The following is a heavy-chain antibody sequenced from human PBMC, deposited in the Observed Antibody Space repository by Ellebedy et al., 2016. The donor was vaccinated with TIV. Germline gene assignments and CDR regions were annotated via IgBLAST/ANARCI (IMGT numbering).Heavy chain of an antibody. CDR3: ARRMGWLQYFDL. D-gene: IGHD4-11*01. J-gene: IGHJ5*02. CDR1: DGSLASSSFR. V-gene: IGHV4-39*02. CDR2: VYYSGST. Sequence: SETLSLXCSASDGSLASSSFRWGWIRQPPGKGLEWIGNVYYSGSTVYHPSLKSRVTILLDTTKRHLSLNLNAATAAGTAVYYCARRMGWLQYFDLWGQGILVTVAS.